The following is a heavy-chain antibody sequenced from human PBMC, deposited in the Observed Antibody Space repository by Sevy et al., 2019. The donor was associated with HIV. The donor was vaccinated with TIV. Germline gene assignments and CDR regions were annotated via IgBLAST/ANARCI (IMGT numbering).Heavy chain of an antibody. V-gene: IGHV3-23*01. J-gene: IGHJ4*02. CDR3: AKDVGSGYYAFDY. D-gene: IGHD3-3*01. CDR1: GFTFSNYD. Sequence: GGSLRLSCAASGFTFSNYDMSWVRQAPGKGLEWVSTISGSGGSTYYADSVKGRFTISRDNSKNMPYLQMNSLRVEDTAVYYCAKDVGSGYYAFDYWGQGTLVTVSS. CDR2: ISGSGGST.